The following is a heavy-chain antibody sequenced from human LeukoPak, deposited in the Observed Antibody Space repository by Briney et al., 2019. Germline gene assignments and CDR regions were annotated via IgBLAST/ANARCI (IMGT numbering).Heavy chain of an antibody. CDR3: ARDRFPYSGSYSFEPFDY. D-gene: IGHD1-26*01. J-gene: IGHJ4*02. Sequence: ASVKVSCKASGGTFSSYAISWVRQAPGQGLEWMGRIIPIFGTANYAQQFQGRVTITTDESTSTAYMELSSLRSEDTAVYYCARDRFPYSGSYSFEPFDYWGQGTLVTVSS. V-gene: IGHV1-69*05. CDR2: IIPIFGTA. CDR1: GGTFSSYA.